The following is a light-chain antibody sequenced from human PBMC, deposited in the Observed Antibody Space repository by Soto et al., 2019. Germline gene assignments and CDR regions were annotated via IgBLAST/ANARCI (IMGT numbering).Light chain of an antibody. CDR1: SSDVGGYNY. J-gene: IGLJ3*02. CDR2: DVS. Sequence: QSALTPPASVSGSPGQSITISCTGTSSDVGGYNYVSWYQQHPGKAPKLMMYDVSNRPSGVSNRFSGSKSGNTASLTISGLQAEDEADYYCSSYTSSSNWVFGGGTNLTLL. CDR3: SSYTSSSNWV. V-gene: IGLV2-14*01.